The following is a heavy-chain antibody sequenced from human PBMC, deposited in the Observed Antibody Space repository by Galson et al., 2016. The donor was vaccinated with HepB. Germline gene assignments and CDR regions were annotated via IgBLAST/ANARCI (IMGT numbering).Heavy chain of an antibody. V-gene: IGHV1-58*01. CDR2: IVVDSGST. D-gene: IGHD3-9*01. CDR3: AALGPDFDWSYEAFDI. CDR1: GFTFTRSA. Sequence: SVKVSCKASGFTFTRSAVQWVRQAHGQRLEWIGWIVVDSGSTNYAQRFQERVTIIRDLATSTAYMELSSLRSEDTAVYYCAALGPDFDWSYEAFDIWGQGTMVTVFS. J-gene: IGHJ3*02.